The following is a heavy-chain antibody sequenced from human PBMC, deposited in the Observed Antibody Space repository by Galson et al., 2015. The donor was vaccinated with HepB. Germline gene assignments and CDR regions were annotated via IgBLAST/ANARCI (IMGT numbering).Heavy chain of an antibody. J-gene: IGHJ6*02. V-gene: IGHV3-66*01. CDR2: IYSGGSK. CDR3: ARAKHREVTIFGASYYYGMDV. Sequence: SLRLSCAASGFTVSSNYMSWVRQAPGKGLEWVSVIYSGGSKYYADSVKSRFTISRDNSKNTLYLQMNSLRTEDTAVYYCARAKHREVTIFGASYYYGMDVWGQGTTVTVSS. D-gene: IGHD3-3*01. CDR1: GFTVSSNY.